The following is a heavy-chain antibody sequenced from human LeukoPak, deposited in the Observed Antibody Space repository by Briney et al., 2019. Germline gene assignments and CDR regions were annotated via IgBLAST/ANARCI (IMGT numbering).Heavy chain of an antibody. CDR3: ARDSPHVDWLIAYDY. CDR1: GFTFKIYT. J-gene: IGHJ4*02. CDR2: ISSSGTYI. D-gene: IGHD3-9*01. Sequence: GGSLRLSCAASGFTFKIYTMNWVRQAPGKGLEWVSCISSSGTYIDYADSVKGRFSISRDNAKNSLYLQMNSLRAEDTAVYYCARDSPHVDWLIAYDYWGQGTLVTVSS. V-gene: IGHV3-21*01.